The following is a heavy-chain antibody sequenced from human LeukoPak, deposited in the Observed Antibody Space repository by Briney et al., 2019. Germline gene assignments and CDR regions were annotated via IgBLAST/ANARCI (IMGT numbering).Heavy chain of an antibody. CDR1: GFTFSSYW. CDR2: SNSDGSST. Sequence: GGSLRLSCAASGFTFSSYWMHWVRQAPGKGLVWVSRSNSDGSSTRYADSVKGRFTISRDNAKKTLYLQMNSLRAEDTALYYCAKDIETAAGLDDAFDIWGQGTMVTVSS. D-gene: IGHD6-13*01. CDR3: AKDIETAAGLDDAFDI. V-gene: IGHV3-74*01. J-gene: IGHJ3*02.